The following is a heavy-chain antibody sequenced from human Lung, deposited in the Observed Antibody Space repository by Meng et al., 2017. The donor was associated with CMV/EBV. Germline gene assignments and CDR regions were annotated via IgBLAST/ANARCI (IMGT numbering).Heavy chain of an antibody. CDR1: GYTFTSYD. V-gene: IGHV1-8*01. J-gene: IGHJ4*02. Sequence: QVQLVQSGAEWKKPGASVKVSCKASGYTFTSYDINWVRQGTGQGLEWMGWMNPNRGTTGYAQKFQGRVTMTRNISKSTAYMDLSSLRSEDTAVYYCATGVADFEYWGQGTLVTVSS. CDR2: MNPNRGTT. CDR3: ATGVADFEY. D-gene: IGHD6-19*01.